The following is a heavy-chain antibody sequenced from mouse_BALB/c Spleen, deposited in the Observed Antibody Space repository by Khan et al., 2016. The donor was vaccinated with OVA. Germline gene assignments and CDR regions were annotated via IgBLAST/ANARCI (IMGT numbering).Heavy chain of an antibody. V-gene: IGHV3-2*02. CDR1: GYSITSDYA. Sequence: VQLKQSGPGLVKPSQSLSLTCTVTGYSITSDYAWNWIRQFPGNKLVWMGYISSSGSTNYHPALKSRISITRDTSKNPLFLQLNSVTTEDTATYYCARDCSRYNDAMIYWGQGTTVTVSS. CDR3: ARDCSRYNDAMIY. J-gene: IGHJ4*01. CDR2: ISSSGST. D-gene: IGHD1-3*01.